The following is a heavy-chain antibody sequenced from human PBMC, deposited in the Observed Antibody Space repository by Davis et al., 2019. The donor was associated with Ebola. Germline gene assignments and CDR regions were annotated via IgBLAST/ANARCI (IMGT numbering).Heavy chain of an antibody. CDR1: WLPLSNGRMG. V-gene: IGHV2-26*01. CDR2: LLSNDEK. CDR3: AQIRLTAGYYYSGMDV. Sequence: SGPTLVKPTETLTLTCTVSWLPLSNGRMGVSWPRQPPGKALERLAHLLSNDEKSYRTSLKSRLTISKDTSKSQVVLTMANMDPEDTATYYCAQIRLTAGYYYSGMDVWGQGTTVTVS. J-gene: IGHJ6*02.